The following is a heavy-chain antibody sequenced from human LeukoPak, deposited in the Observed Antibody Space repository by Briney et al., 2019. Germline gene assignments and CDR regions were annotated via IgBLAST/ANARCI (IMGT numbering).Heavy chain of an antibody. CDR3: ARRNGDPAAGTVWFDP. V-gene: IGHV4-39*01. CDR2: NCYSRST. Sequence: SENLSLTCTVYAFSISSSSYYWDGIRQPPGKGLEWIVYNCYSRSTYYNPSLKSRVTISVDTTKNQFSLKLSSVTAADTAVYYCARRNGDPAAGTVWFDPWGQGTLVTVSS. D-gene: IGHD6-13*01. CDR1: AFSISSSSYY. J-gene: IGHJ5*02.